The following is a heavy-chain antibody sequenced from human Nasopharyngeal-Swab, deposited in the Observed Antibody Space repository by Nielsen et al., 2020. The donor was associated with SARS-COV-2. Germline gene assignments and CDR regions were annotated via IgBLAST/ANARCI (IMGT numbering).Heavy chain of an antibody. CDR2: INAGNGNT. J-gene: IGHJ4*02. Sequence: ASVKVSCKASGYTFTGYAMHWVRQAPGQRLEWMGWINAGNGNTKYSQKFQGRVTITRDTSASTAYMELSSLRSEDTAVYYCARGRIQLWFGYWGQGTLVTVSS. V-gene: IGHV1-3*01. CDR3: ARGRIQLWFGY. CDR1: GYTFTGYA. D-gene: IGHD5-18*01.